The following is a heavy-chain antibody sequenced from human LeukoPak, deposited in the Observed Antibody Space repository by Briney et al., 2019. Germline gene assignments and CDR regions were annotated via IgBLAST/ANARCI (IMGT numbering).Heavy chain of an antibody. CDR1: GYTFTSYG. Sequence: ASVKVSCKASGYTFTSYGISWVRQAPGQGLEWMGWISAYNGNTNYAQKFQGRVTITTDESTSTAYMELSSLRSEDTAVYYCARAASTRGYCSSTSCYTGLDYWGQGTLVTVSS. D-gene: IGHD2-2*02. CDR3: ARAASTRGYCSSTSCYTGLDY. V-gene: IGHV1-18*01. J-gene: IGHJ4*02. CDR2: ISAYNGNT.